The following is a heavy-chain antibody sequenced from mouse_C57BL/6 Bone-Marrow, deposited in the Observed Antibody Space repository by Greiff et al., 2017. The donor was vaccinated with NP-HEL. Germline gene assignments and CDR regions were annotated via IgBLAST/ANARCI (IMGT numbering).Heavy chain of an antibody. CDR3: ARNVYYYGSSYGYFDY. Sequence: EVQLKQSGPELVKPGASVKIPCKASGYTFTDYNMDWVKQSPAKSLEWIGEINPNNGGTIYNQKFKGKATLTVDKSSSTAYMELRSLTSEDTAVYYCARNVYYYGSSYGYFDYWGQGTTLTVSS. J-gene: IGHJ2*01. CDR1: GYTFTDYN. CDR2: INPNNGGT. V-gene: IGHV1-18*01. D-gene: IGHD1-1*01.